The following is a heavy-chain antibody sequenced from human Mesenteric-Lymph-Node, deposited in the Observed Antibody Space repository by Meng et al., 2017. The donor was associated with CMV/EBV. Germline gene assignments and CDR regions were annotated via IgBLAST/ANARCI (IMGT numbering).Heavy chain of an antibody. CDR1: GFTFSNYA. V-gene: IGHV3-33*06. Sequence: GESLKISCAASGFTFSNYAMHWVRQAPGKGLEWVAVIWYDGSNKYYADSVKGRFTISRDNSKNTLYLQMNSLRAEDTAVYYCAKVTRYSTNGVCFDYWGQGTLVTVSS. J-gene: IGHJ4*02. D-gene: IGHD2-8*01. CDR2: IWYDGSNK. CDR3: AKVTRYSTNGVCFDY.